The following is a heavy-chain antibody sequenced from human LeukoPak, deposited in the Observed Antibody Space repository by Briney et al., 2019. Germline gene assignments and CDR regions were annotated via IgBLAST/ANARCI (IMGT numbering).Heavy chain of an antibody. CDR1: GGSISSSSYY. CDR3: ARDGRAAMVTVWFDP. D-gene: IGHD5-18*01. V-gene: IGHV4-39*07. CDR2: IYYSGST. J-gene: IGHJ5*02. Sequence: PSETLSLTCTVSGGSISSSSYYWGWIRQPPGKGLEWIGSIYYSGSTYYNPSLKSRVTISVDTSKNQFSLKLSSVTAADTAVYYCARDGRAAMVTVWFDPWGQGTLVTVSS.